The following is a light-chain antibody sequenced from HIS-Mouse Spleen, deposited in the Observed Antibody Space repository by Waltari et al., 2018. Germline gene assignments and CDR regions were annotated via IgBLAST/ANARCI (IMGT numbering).Light chain of an antibody. CDR1: SSDVGSYNL. V-gene: IGLV2-23*01. J-gene: IGLJ2*01. Sequence: QSALTQPASVSGSPGQSITISCTGTSSDVGSYNLLSWYQQHSGKAPKLMIYEGSNRPSGVSNRFSGSKSGNTASLTISGLQAEDEADYYCCSYAGSSTPHVVFGGGTKLTVL. CDR2: EGS. CDR3: CSYAGSSTPHVV.